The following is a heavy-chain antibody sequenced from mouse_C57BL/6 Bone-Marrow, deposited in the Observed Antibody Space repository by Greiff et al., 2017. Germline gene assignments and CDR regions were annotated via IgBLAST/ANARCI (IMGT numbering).Heavy chain of an antibody. CDR3: TRPAIYYGNLAWFAY. D-gene: IGHD2-1*01. J-gene: IGHJ3*01. V-gene: IGHV1-5*01. CDR1: GYTFTSYW. CDR2: IYPGNSDT. Sequence: EVQLQQSGTVLARPGASVKMSCTTSGYTFTSYWMHWVKQRPGQGLEWIGAIYPGNSDTSYNQKFKGKAKLTAVTSASTAYMELSSLTNEDSAVYYCTRPAIYYGNLAWFAYWGQGTLVTVSA.